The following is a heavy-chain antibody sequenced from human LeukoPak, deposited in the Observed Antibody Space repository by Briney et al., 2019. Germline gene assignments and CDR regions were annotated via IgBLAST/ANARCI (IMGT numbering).Heavy chain of an antibody. CDR2: INHSGST. V-gene: IGHV4-34*01. Sequence: SETLSLTCAVYGGSFSGYYWSWIRQPPGKGLEWIGEINHSGSTNYNPSLKSRVTISVDTSKKQFSLKLSSVTAADTAVYYCAGSSSGKTFDYWGQGTLVTVSS. CDR1: GGSFSGYY. J-gene: IGHJ4*02. CDR3: AGSSSGKTFDY. D-gene: IGHD3-22*01.